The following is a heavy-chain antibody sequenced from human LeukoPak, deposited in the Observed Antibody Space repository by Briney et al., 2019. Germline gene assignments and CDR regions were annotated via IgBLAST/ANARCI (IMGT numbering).Heavy chain of an antibody. J-gene: IGHJ5*02. CDR1: GYTFTSYV. CDR3: ARGPDYDILTGYYTP. Sequence: ASVKVSCKDSGYTFTSYVISWVRPAPGQGGEWRGWISADNGNTNYAQKLQGRVTMTTDTSTSTAYMELRSLRSDDTAVYYCARGPDYDILTGYYTPWGQGTLVTVSS. D-gene: IGHD3-9*01. V-gene: IGHV1-18*01. CDR2: ISADNGNT.